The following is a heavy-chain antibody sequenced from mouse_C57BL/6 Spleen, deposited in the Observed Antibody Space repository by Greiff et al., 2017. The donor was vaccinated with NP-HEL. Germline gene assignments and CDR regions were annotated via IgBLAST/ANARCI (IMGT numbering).Heavy chain of an antibody. Sequence: QVQLKESGAELVRPGTSVKVSCKASGYAFTNYLIEWVKQRPGQGLEWIGVINPGSGGTNYNEKFKGKATLTADKSSSTAYMQLSSLTSEDSAVYFCARDYYGSRYGYFDVLGTGTTVTVSS. CDR3: ARDYYGSRYGYFDV. CDR2: INPGSGGT. V-gene: IGHV1-54*01. CDR1: GYAFTNYL. D-gene: IGHD1-1*01. J-gene: IGHJ1*03.